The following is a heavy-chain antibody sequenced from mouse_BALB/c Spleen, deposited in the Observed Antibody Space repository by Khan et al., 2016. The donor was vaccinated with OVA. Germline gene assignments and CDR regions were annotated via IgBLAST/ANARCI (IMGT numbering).Heavy chain of an antibody. CDR2: ISNGGGNT. V-gene: IGHV5-12*02. Sequence: EVQLVESGGGLVQPGGSLKLSCATSGFTFSDYHMYWVRQTPEKRLEWVANISNGGGNTYYPDTVKGRFTISRDNAKNTLYLQMSRLKSEDTSMDYCARFTTVYFDYWGQGTTLTVSS. D-gene: IGHD1-1*01. CDR3: ARFTTVYFDY. J-gene: IGHJ2*01. CDR1: GFTFSDYH.